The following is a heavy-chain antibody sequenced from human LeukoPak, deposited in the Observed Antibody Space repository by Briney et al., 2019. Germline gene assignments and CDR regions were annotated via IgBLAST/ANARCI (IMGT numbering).Heavy chain of an antibody. Sequence: ASVKVSCKASGYTFTSYGISWVRQAPGQGLEWMGWISAYNGNTNYAQKLQGRVTMTTDTSTSTAYMELRSLRSDGTAVYYCARYDSWQEGEGTLDYWGQGTLVTVSS. CDR3: ARYDSWQEGEGTLDY. CDR2: ISAYNGNT. D-gene: IGHD3-22*01. J-gene: IGHJ4*02. CDR1: GYTFTSYG. V-gene: IGHV1-18*01.